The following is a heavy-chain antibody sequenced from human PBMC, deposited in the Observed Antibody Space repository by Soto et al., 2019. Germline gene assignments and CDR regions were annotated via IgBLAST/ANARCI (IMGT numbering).Heavy chain of an antibody. CDR3: ASDYYDSSGGTN. CDR2: IYYSGST. J-gene: IGHJ4*02. V-gene: IGHV4-59*08. Sequence: SETLCLTRTVFGGSISGYYWRWIRKPPGKGLEWIGNIYYSGSTNYNPSLKSRVTISVDTSKNQFSLKLSSVTAADTAVYYCASDYYDSSGGTNWGQGTLVTVSS. D-gene: IGHD3-22*01. CDR1: GGSISGYY.